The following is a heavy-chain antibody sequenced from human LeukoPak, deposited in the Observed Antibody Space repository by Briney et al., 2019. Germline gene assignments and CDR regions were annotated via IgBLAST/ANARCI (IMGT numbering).Heavy chain of an antibody. CDR2: MLYDGSEK. J-gene: IGHJ4*02. Sequence: GGSLRLSCAASGFTFSRFGMHWVRQAPGQGLEWVSFMLYDGSEKYYADSVKGRFTISRDNSKNTLYLQMNSLRAEDTAVYYCARDWGVTAISGYWGQGTLVTVSS. CDR3: ARDWGVTAISGY. CDR1: GFTFSRFG. D-gene: IGHD2-21*02. V-gene: IGHV3-30*02.